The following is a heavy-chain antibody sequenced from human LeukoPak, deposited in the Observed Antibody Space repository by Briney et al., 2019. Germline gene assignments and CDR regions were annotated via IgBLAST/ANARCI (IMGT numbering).Heavy chain of an antibody. V-gene: IGHV3-53*01. CDR1: GFTVSSNY. J-gene: IGHJ6*03. D-gene: IGHD3-10*01. CDR3: ASGSGSYRTPYYYMDV. CDR2: IYSGGST. Sequence: GGSLRLSCVASGFTVSSNYMSWVRQAPGKGLEWVSVIYSGGSTYYADSVKGRFTISRDNSKNTLYLQMNSLRAEDTAVYYRASGSGSYRTPYYYMDVWGTGTTVTVSS.